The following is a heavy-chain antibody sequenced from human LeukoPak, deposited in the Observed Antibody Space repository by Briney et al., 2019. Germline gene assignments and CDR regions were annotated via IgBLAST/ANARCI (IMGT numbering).Heavy chain of an antibody. J-gene: IGHJ4*02. CDR1: GFTFSSYE. D-gene: IGHD3-16*01. CDR3: ARLRWGGLYYFDS. V-gene: IGHV3-48*03. Sequence: GGSLRLSCAAPGFTFSSYEMNWVRQAPGKGLEWVSYISSSGSTIYYADSVKGRFTISRDNAKNTLYLQMNSLRAEDTAVYYCARLRWGGLYYFDSWGQGTLVTVSS. CDR2: ISSSGSTI.